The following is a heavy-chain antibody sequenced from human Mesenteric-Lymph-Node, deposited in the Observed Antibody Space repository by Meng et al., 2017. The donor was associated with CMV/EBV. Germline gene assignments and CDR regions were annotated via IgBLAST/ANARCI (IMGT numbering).Heavy chain of an antibody. CDR3: ARMDRGYYFDY. D-gene: IGHD2-8*01. V-gene: IGHV3-30*02. CDR2: IQYDGSNK. J-gene: IGHJ4*02. CDR1: GFTFSTYG. Sequence: GESLKISCAASGFTFSTYGMHWVRQAPGKGLEWVGFIQYDGSNKYYADSVKGRFTISRDNSKNTQYLQMNSLRAEDTAVYYCARMDRGYYFDYWGQGTLVTVSS.